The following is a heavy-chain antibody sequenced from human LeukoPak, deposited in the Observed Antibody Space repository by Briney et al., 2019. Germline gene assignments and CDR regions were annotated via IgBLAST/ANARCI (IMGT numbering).Heavy chain of an antibody. V-gene: IGHV3-43*02. Sequence: GGSLTLSCTASGFAFENYAMHWVRQAPGKGLEWLSLISGYGGTTYYADSVRGRFTISRDNSKNSLFLQMRSLRTEDTAFYFCAKDAGWSTNFFDYWGQGSLVTVSS. CDR3: AKDAGWSTNFFDY. J-gene: IGHJ4*02. CDR2: ISGYGGTT. CDR1: GFAFENYA. D-gene: IGHD6-19*01.